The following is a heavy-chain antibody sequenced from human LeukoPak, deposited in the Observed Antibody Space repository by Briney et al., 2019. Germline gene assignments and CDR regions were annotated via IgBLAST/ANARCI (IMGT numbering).Heavy chain of an antibody. J-gene: IGHJ4*02. D-gene: IGHD3-9*01. CDR2: INHSGST. CDR3: ASDPMTGGFDY. CDR1: GGSFSGYY. Sequence: SETLSLTCAVYGGSFSGYYWSWIRQPPGKGLEWIGEINHSGSTNYNPSLKSRVTISVDTSKNQFSLKLSSVTAADTAVYYCASDPMTGGFDYWGQGTLVTVSS. V-gene: IGHV4-34*01.